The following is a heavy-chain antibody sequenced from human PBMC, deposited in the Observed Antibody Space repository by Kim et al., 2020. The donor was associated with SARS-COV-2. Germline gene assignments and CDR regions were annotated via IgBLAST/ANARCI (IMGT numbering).Heavy chain of an antibody. CDR3: ARDFSFSRWLQRQGAFDI. CDR2: ISYDGSNK. Sequence: GGSLRLSCAASGFTFSSYAMHWVRQAPGKGLEWVAVISYDGSNKYYADSVKGRFTISRDNSKNTLYLQMNSLRAEDTAVYYCARDFSFSRWLQRQGAFDIWGQGTMVTVSS. D-gene: IGHD5-12*01. CDR1: GFTFSSYA. V-gene: IGHV3-30*04. J-gene: IGHJ3*02.